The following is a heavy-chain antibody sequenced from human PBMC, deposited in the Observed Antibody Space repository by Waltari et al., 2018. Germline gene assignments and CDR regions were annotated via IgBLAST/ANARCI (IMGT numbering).Heavy chain of an antibody. J-gene: IGHJ3*01. Sequence: QLPLQESGPGLVTPSETLSLTCSVSVVSITTNRHYWGWIRQPPGQGLEWIGTISYNGATYSSPSLRSRVTIFRDTSKNQLSLKLGSVTAADTAFYYCATYIGASLGTAAFDVWGQGTMVTVSS. CDR3: ATYIGASLGTAAFDV. D-gene: IGHD5-12*01. V-gene: IGHV4-39*01. CDR1: VVSITTNRHY. CDR2: ISYNGAT.